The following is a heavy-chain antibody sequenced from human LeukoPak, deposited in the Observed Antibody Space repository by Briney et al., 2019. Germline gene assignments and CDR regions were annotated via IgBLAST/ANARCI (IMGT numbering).Heavy chain of an antibody. V-gene: IGHV3-53*01. J-gene: IGHJ2*01. CDR2: LYSGGDT. CDR1: GFNVGNNY. Sequence: GGSLRLSCAASGFNVGNNYMNWVRQAPGKGLEWVSILYSGGDTYYADSVKGRFTISRDNSKNILSLQMNSLTAEDTAVYYCARVGDHYLWYFDLWGRGTLVTVSS. D-gene: IGHD3-10*01. CDR3: ARVGDHYLWYFDL.